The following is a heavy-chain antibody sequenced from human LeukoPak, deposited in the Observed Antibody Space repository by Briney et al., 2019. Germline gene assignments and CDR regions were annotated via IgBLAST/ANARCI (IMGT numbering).Heavy chain of an antibody. D-gene: IGHD6-19*01. J-gene: IGHJ4*02. V-gene: IGHV3-7*01. CDR3: ATTVAGYPDDYLDF. CDR2: TNQDGSKN. Sequence: GGSLRLSCAVSEFTFSNNWMSWVRQAPGKGLERVAHTNQDGSKNYYVDSVKGRFTISRDNAKNSLYLQMNSLRAEDTAVYYCATTVAGYPDDYLDFWGQGTLVTVSS. CDR1: EFTFSNNW.